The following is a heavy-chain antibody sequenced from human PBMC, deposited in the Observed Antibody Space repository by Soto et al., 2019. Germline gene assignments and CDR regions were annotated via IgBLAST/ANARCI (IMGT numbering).Heavy chain of an antibody. D-gene: IGHD1-7*01. CDR3: ARLNAGTTYYYYGMDV. CDR2: IYPGDSDT. Sequence: GESLKISCKGSGYSFTSYWIGWVRQMPGKGLEWMGIIYPGDSDTRYSPSFQGQVTISADKSISTAYLQWSSLKASDTAVYYCARLNAGTTYYYYGMDVWGQGTTVTVSS. V-gene: IGHV5-51*01. CDR1: GYSFTSYW. J-gene: IGHJ6*02.